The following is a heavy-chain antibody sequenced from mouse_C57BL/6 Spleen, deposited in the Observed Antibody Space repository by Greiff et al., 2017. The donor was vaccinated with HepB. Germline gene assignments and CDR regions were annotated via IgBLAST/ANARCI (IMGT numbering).Heavy chain of an antibody. V-gene: IGHV5-4*01. Sequence: EVKLVESGGGLVKPGGSLKLSCAASGFTFSSYAMSWVRQTPEKRLEWVATISDGVSYTYYPDNVKGRFTISTDTAKNNLYLHMSHLKSEDTARYCCARDGLHIDYWGQGTTRTVST. J-gene: IGHJ2*01. CDR3: ARDGLHIDY. CDR2: ISDGVSYT. CDR1: GFTFSSYA. D-gene: IGHD2-2*01.